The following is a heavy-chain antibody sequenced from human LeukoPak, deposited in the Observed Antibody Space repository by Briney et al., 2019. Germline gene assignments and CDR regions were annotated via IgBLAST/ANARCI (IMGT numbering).Heavy chain of an antibody. CDR3: ARVSNYYGMDV. J-gene: IGHJ6*02. CDR1: GFTFSDYY. CDR2: ISSSSSYT. Sequence: GGSLRLSCAASGFTFSDYYMSWIRQAPGKGLEWVSYISSSSSYTNYADSVEGRFTISRDNAKNSLYLQMNSLRAEDTAVYYCARVSNYYGMDVWGQGTTVTVSS. V-gene: IGHV3-11*05.